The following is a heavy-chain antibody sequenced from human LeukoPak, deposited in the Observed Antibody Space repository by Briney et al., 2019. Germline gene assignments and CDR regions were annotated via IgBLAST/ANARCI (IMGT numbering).Heavy chain of an antibody. Sequence: GGSLRLSCAASGFSFSNYAMHWVRQAPGKGLEWVAVVAHDGSNKYFADFVRGRFTISRDNSKNTLYLQMNSLTSEDTGFYYCARDRGVLYYFDNWGQGTLVTVSS. CDR2: VAHDGSNK. CDR1: GFSFSNYA. J-gene: IGHJ4*02. D-gene: IGHD3-10*01. CDR3: ARDRGVLYYFDN. V-gene: IGHV3-30*04.